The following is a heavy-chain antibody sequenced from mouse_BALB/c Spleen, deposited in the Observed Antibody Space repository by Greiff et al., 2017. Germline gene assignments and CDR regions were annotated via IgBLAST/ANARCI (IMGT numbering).Heavy chain of an antibody. CDR3: ARKGLQGYFDY. CDR2: IYPGDGDT. V-gene: IGHV1-80*01. D-gene: IGHD2-2*01. CDR1: GYAFSSYW. Sequence: QVQLQQSGAELVRPGSSVKISCKASGYAFSSYWMNWVKQRPGQGLEWIGQIYPGDGDTNYNGKFKGKATLTADKSSSTAYMQLSSLTSEDSAVYYCARKGLQGYFDYWGQGTTLTVSS. J-gene: IGHJ2*01.